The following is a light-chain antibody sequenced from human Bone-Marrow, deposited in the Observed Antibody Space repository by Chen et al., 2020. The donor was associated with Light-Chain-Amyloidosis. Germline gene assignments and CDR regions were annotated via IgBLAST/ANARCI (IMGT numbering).Light chain of an antibody. CDR2: RAT. CDR3: QSADSSGTYEVI. V-gene: IGLV3-25*03. CDR1: DLPTKY. Sequence: SYELTQPPSVSLSPGQTARITCSGDDLPTKYAYWYQQKPGQAPVLVINRATERPSGISARFSSSSSGTTATLTISGVQAEDEADYHCQSADSSGTYEVIFGGGTKLTVL. J-gene: IGLJ2*01.